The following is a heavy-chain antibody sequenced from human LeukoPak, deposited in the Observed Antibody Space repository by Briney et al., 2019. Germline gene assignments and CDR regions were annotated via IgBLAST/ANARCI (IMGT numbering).Heavy chain of an antibody. CDR1: GYSFTSYW. CDR3: ARRYFGQDGYYYMDV. V-gene: IGHV5-51*01. D-gene: IGHD3-9*01. Sequence: KDGESLKISCKGSGYSFTSYWIGWVRQMPGKGLEWMGIIYPGDSDTRYSPSFQGQVTISADKSISTAYLQWSSLKASDTAMYYCARRYFGQDGYYYMDVWGKGTTVTVSS. CDR2: IYPGDSDT. J-gene: IGHJ6*03.